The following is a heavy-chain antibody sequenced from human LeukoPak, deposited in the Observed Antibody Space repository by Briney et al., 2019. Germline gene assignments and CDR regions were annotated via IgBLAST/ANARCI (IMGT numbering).Heavy chain of an antibody. CDR3: AKIYGSGSYYTFDY. CDR1: GFTFSSYA. J-gene: IGHJ4*02. CDR2: ISGSGGST. V-gene: IGHV3-23*01. D-gene: IGHD3-10*01. Sequence: GGSLRLSCAASGFTFSSYAMSWVRQAPGKGLEWVSTISGSGGSTYYADSVKGRFTISRDNSKNTLYLQMNSLRAEDTAVYYCAKIYGSGSYYTFDYWGQGTLVTVSS.